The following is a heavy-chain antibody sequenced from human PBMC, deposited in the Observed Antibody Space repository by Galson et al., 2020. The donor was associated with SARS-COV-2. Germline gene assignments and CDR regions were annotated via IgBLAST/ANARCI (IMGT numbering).Heavy chain of an antibody. V-gene: IGHV3-30*04. CDR2: ISYDGINN. J-gene: IGHJ6*02. CDR1: GFIFSSYA. Sequence: GESLKISCAASGFIFSSYAMYWVRQAPGKGLEWVAAISYDGINNYFVDSVKGRFTISRDNSKNTLDLQLHSLGAEDTAVYYCARARLSTSPENYYYFYGIDVWGQGTTVTVSS. CDR3: ARARLSTSPENYYYFYGIDV. D-gene: IGHD6-6*01.